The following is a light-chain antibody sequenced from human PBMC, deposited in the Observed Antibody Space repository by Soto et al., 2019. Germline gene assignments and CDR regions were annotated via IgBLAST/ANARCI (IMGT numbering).Light chain of an antibody. CDR1: SSDIGTNY. CDR3: AGWDERPSGCYV. J-gene: IGLJ1*01. V-gene: IGLV1-47*01. CDR2: RNN. Sequence: QSVLTQPPSVSGTPGQWITISCSGSSSDIGTNYVYWYQQLPGAAPKLLIYRNNQRPSGVPDRFSGSKSGTSASLAISGLRSEDEAEYHCAGWDERPSGCYVFGTGTNVTVL.